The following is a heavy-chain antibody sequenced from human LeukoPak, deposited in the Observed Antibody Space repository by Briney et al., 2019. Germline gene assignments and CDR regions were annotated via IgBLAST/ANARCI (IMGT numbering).Heavy chain of an antibody. CDR2: ISSSSSYI. V-gene: IGHV3-21*01. D-gene: IGHD3-10*01. J-gene: IGHJ4*02. CDR1: GFTFSSYS. CDR3: ARAGSEYYYGSGSPYYFDY. Sequence: GGSLRLSCAASGFTFSSYSMNWVRQAPGKGLEWVSSISSSSSYIYYADSVKGRLTISRDNAKNSLYLQMNSLRAEDTAVYYCARAGSEYYYGSGSPYYFDYWGQGTLVTVSS.